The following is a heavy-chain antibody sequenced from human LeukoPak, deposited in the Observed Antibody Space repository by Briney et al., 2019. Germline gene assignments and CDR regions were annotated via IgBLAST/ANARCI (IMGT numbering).Heavy chain of an antibody. Sequence: GSLRLSCAASGFTFSSYSMNWVRQAPGKGLEWVSSISSSSSYIYYADSVKGLFTISRDNTKNSLYLQMNSLRAEDTAVYYCARAPRGCGSYYPWGQGTLVTVSS. CDR2: ISSSSSYI. D-gene: IGHD1-26*01. J-gene: IGHJ5*02. CDR3: ARAPRGCGSYYP. CDR1: GFTFSSYS. V-gene: IGHV3-21*01.